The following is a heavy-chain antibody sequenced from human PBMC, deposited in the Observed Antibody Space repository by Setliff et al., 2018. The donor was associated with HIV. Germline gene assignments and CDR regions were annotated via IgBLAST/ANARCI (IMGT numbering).Heavy chain of an antibody. CDR3: ARGAYIKMNYCFDY. D-gene: IGHD3-16*01. Sequence: SETLSLTCTVSGVSIGNNFWSWFRQPPGKGLEWIGYISYTGSTNYDPSLKSRLTIVADTSKSQFSLKLTSVTAADTAVYYCARGAYIKMNYCFDYWGRGTLVTVSS. V-gene: IGHV4-59*01. CDR2: ISYTGST. J-gene: IGHJ4*02. CDR1: GVSIGNNF.